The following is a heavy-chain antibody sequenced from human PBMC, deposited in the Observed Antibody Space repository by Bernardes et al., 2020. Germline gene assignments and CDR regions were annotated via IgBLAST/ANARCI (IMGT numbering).Heavy chain of an antibody. D-gene: IGHD2-15*01. CDR3: ARRDNVVVVTALDY. CDR1: KFVFSDYD. V-gene: IGHV3-23*01. CDR2: IRRYGDEA. Sequence: VGSLIRSCVASKFVFSDYDMAWVRQTPGQGLEWLAGIRRYGDEAWYTDSLQGRFTISRDNSKNSLYLEMTGLTVDDTAVYFCARRDNVVVVTALDYWGQGTLVTVSS. J-gene: IGHJ4*02.